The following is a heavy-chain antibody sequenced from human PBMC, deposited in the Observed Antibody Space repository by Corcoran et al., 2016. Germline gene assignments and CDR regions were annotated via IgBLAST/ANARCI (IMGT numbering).Heavy chain of an antibody. CDR2: INHSGST. Sequence: QVQLQQWGAGLLKPSETLSLTCAVYGGSFSGYYWSWIRQPPGKGLEWIGEINHSGSTTYNPSLKSRVTISVDTSKNQFSLKLTSVTAADTAVYYCARSSWCSSTNCNDAFGIWGRGTMVTVSS. J-gene: IGHJ3*02. V-gene: IGHV4-34*01. CDR1: GGSFSGYY. CDR3: ARSSWCSSTNCNDAFGI. D-gene: IGHD2-2*01.